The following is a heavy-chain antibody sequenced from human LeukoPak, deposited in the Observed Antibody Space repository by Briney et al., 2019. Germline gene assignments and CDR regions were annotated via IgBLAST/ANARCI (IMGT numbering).Heavy chain of an antibody. CDR3: ARGHCSNGSCYWGTHHY. CDR2: INHSGST. J-gene: IGHJ4*02. V-gene: IGHV4-34*01. D-gene: IGHD2-2*01. Sequence: SETLSLTCAVYGGSFSGYYWSWIRQPPGKGLEWIGEINHSGSTNYNPSLKSRVTISIGTSKNQFSLKLSSVTAADTAVYYCARGHCSNGSCYWGTHHYWGQGTLVTVSS. CDR1: GGSFSGYY.